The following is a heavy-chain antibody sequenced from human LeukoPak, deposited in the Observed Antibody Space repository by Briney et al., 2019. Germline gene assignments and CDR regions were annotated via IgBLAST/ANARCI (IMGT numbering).Heavy chain of an antibody. Sequence: GGSLRLSCAASGFTFSSYGMHWVRQAPGKGLEWVAVIWYDGSNKYYADSVKGRFTISRDNSKNTLYLQMNSLRAEDTAVYYCVGTPCDWVAFDIWGQGTMVTVSS. J-gene: IGHJ3*02. CDR3: VGTPCDWVAFDI. CDR1: GFTFSSYG. D-gene: IGHD3-9*01. V-gene: IGHV3-33*01. CDR2: IWYDGSNK.